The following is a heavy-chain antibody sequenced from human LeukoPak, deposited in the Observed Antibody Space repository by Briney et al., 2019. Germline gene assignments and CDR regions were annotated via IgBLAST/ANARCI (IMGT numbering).Heavy chain of an antibody. CDR1: GFTFSSYW. CDR3: ARDVYYYGSGSYPAGGY. D-gene: IGHD3-10*01. Sequence: GGSLRLSFAASGFTFSSYWMSWVRQAPGKGLEWVANIKQDGSEKYYVDSVKGRFTISRDNAKNSLYLQMNSLRAEDTAVYYCARDVYYYGSGSYPAGGYWGQGTLVTVSS. V-gene: IGHV3-7*01. J-gene: IGHJ4*02. CDR2: IKQDGSEK.